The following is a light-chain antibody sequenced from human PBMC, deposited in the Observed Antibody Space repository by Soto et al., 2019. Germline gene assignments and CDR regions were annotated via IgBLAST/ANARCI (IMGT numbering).Light chain of an antibody. CDR2: DVS. V-gene: IGLV2-11*01. J-gene: IGLJ1*01. CDR1: SSDVGAYNY. Sequence: QSALTQPRSVSGSPGPAVTISCTGTSSDVGAYNYVSWYQQHPAKAPNLMIYDVSKRPSGVPDRFSGSKSGNTASLTISGLQAEDEGDYYCCSYTNSAYVFGTGTKLTVL. CDR3: CSYTNSAYV.